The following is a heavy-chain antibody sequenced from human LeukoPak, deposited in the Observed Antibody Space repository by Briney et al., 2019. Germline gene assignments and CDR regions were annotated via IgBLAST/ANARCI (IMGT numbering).Heavy chain of an antibody. CDR2: ITGSGGNT. Sequence: GGSLRLSCAASGFTFSSYAMSWVRQAPGKGLEWVSAITGSGGNTYYADSVKGRFTFSRDNSKNTLYLQMNSLRAEDTAVYYCAKDSVEATHLYYFDYWGQGTLVTVSS. J-gene: IGHJ4*02. V-gene: IGHV3-23*01. D-gene: IGHD2-15*01. CDR1: GFTFSSYA. CDR3: AKDSVEATHLYYFDY.